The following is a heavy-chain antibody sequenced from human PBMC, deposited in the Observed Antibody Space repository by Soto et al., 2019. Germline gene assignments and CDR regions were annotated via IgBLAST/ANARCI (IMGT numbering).Heavy chain of an antibody. D-gene: IGHD4-17*01. CDR1: GFTFSDYY. V-gene: IGHV3-11*01. Sequence: GGSLRLSCAASGFTFSDYYMTWIRQAPGKGLEWISYISSAGGATSYADSVKGRFTVSRDNAKNSLFLHMNNLRGEDTAVYYCARRGFTVTFYNLGQGTLVTVSS. CDR2: ISSAGGAT. CDR3: ARRGFTVTFYN. J-gene: IGHJ4*02.